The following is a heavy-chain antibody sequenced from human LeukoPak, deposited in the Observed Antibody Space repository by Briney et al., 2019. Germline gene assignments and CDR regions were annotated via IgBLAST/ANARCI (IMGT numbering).Heavy chain of an antibody. V-gene: IGHV3-23*01. CDR1: GFTFSSYA. D-gene: IGHD6-13*01. CDR3: AKVLIAAAALRNDAFDI. CDR2: ISGSGGSS. Sequence: GGSLRLSCAASGFTFSSYAMSWVRQAPGKGLEWVSAISGSGGSSYYADSVKGRFTISRDNSKNTLYLQMNSLRAEDTAVYYCAKVLIAAAALRNDAFDIWGQGTMVTVSS. J-gene: IGHJ3*02.